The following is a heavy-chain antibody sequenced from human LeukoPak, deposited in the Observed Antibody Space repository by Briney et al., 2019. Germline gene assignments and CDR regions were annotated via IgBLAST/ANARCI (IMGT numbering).Heavy chain of an antibody. CDR2: INPNSGGT. D-gene: IGHD3-10*01. Sequence: ASVKVSCKASGYTFTGYYMHWVRQAPGQGLEWMGWINPNSGGTNYAQKFQGRVTMTRDTSISTAYMELSRLRSDDTAVYYCARVAGRAMVRGVIKDTYFDYWGQGTLVTVSS. V-gene: IGHV1-2*02. CDR1: GYTFTGYY. J-gene: IGHJ4*02. CDR3: ARVAGRAMVRGVIKDTYFDY.